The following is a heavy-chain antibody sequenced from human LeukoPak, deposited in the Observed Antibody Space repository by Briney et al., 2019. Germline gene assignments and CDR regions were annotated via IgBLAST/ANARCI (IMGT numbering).Heavy chain of an antibody. V-gene: IGHV6-1*01. CDR1: GDSVSSNSAA. Sequence: SQTLSLTCAISGDSVSSNSAAWNWIRQSPSRGLEWLGRTYYRSKWYNDYAVSVKSRITINPDTSKNQFSLQLNSVTPEDTAVYYCARDRTWYSSSWYKHYGMDVWGQGTTVTVSS. J-gene: IGHJ6*02. CDR2: TYYRSKWYN. CDR3: ARDRTWYSSSWYKHYGMDV. D-gene: IGHD6-13*01.